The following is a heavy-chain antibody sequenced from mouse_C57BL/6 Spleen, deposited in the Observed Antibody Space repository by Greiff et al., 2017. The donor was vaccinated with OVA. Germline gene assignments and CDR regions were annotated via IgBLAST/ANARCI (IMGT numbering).Heavy chain of an antibody. V-gene: IGHV1-61*01. CDR2: IYPSDSET. J-gene: IGHJ4*01. CDR3: ARGSNYGYAMDY. Sequence: QVQLQQSGAELVRPGSSVKLSCKASGYTFTSYWMDWVKQRPGQGLEWIGNIYPSDSETHYNQKFKDKATLTVDKSSSTAYMQLSSLTSEDSAVYYCARGSNYGYAMDYWGQGTSVTVSS. CDR1: GYTFTSYW. D-gene: IGHD2-5*01.